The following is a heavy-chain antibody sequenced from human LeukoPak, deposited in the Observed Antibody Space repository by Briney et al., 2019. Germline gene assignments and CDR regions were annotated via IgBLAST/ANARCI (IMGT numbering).Heavy chain of an antibody. J-gene: IGHJ4*02. V-gene: IGHV4-39*07. D-gene: IGHD3-22*01. Sequence: SETLSLTCTVSGGSISSSSYYWGWIRQPPGKGLEWIGSIYYSGSTYYNPSLKSRVTISVDTSKNQFSLKLSSVTAADTAVYYCARNDYYDSSGYQQLDYWGQGTLVTVSS. CDR2: IYYSGST. CDR3: ARNDYYDSSGYQQLDY. CDR1: GGSISSSSYY.